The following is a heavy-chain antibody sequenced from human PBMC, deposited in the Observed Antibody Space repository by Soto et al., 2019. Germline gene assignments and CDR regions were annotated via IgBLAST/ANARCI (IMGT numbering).Heavy chain of an antibody. Sequence: ASVKVSCKASGGTFSSYAISWVRQAPGQGLEWMGGIIPIFGTANYAQKFQGRVTITADESTSTAYMELSSLRSEDTAVYYCARVTVGATDYYYYGMDVWGQGTTVTVSS. CDR3: ARVTVGATDYYYYGMDV. D-gene: IGHD1-26*01. CDR1: GGTFSSYA. CDR2: IIPIFGTA. V-gene: IGHV1-69*13. J-gene: IGHJ6*02.